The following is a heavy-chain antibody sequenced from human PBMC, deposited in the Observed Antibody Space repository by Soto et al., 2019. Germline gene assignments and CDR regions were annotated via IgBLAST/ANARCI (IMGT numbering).Heavy chain of an antibody. CDR2: LYYGRSA. CDR1: GESISSYY. CDR3: ALLSMALVPDY. V-gene: IGHV4-59*01. Sequence: QVQLQESGPGLVKPSETLSITCAVSGESISSYYCMWIRQPPGKGLESIGYLYYGRSANYNPSLKSRVTLSLDTSTNQCSLTLSSMTAADTAAYYCALLSMALVPDYWGQRNLVTVS. D-gene: IGHD3-3*02. J-gene: IGHJ4*02.